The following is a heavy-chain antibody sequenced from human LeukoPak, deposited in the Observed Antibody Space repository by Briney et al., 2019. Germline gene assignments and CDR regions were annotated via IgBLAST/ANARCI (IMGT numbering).Heavy chain of an antibody. CDR3: AKILDSSSYLSGSGH. CDR2: IRYDGRNE. CDR1: GFAFSSYG. D-gene: IGHD3-22*01. J-gene: IGHJ4*02. Sequence: GGSLRLSCAASGFAFSSYGMHWVRQAPGKGLEWVAFIRYDGRNEYYAGSVRGRSTISRDDSKNTLYLQMNSLRGDDTAVYYCAKILDSSSYLSGSGHWGQGILVTVSS. V-gene: IGHV3-30*02.